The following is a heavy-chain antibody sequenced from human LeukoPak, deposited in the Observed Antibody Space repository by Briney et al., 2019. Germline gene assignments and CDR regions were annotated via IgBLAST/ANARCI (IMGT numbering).Heavy chain of an antibody. D-gene: IGHD3-10*01. V-gene: IGHV3-7*01. CDR3: ARELLWFGELLWGYYFDY. Sequence: GGSLRLSCAASGFTFSSYWVSWVRQAPGKGLEWVANIKQDGSEKYYVDSVKGRFTISRDNAKNSLYLQMNSLRAEDTAVYYCARELLWFGELLWGYYFDYWGQGTLVTVSS. CDR1: GFTFSSYW. J-gene: IGHJ4*02. CDR2: IKQDGSEK.